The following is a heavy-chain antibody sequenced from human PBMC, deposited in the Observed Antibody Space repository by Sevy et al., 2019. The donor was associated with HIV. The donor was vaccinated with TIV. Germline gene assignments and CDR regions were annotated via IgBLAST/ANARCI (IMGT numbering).Heavy chain of an antibody. CDR1: GGSISSYY. J-gene: IGHJ3*02. CDR2: IYTSGST. D-gene: IGHD3-3*01. CDR3: ATEKSGYTNDAFDI. V-gene: IGHV4-4*07. Sequence: SETLSLTCTVSGGSISSYYWSWIRQPAGKGLEWTGRIYTSGSTNYNPSLKSRVTMSVDTSKNQFSLKLSSVTAADTAVYYCATEKSGYTNDAFDIWGQGTMVTVSS.